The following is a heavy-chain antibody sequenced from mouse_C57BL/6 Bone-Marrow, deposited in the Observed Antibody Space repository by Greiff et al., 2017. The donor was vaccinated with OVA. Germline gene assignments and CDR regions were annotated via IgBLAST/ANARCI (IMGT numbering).Heavy chain of an antibody. CDR2: ISSGGSYT. D-gene: IGHD1-1*01. Sequence: EVNVVESGGDLVKPGGSLKLSCAASGFTFSSYGMSWVRQTPDKRLEWVATISSGGSYTYYPDSVKGRFTISRDNAKNTLYLQMSSLKSEDTAMYYCARRRYGSSYPAWFAYWGQGTLVTVSA. J-gene: IGHJ3*01. CDR3: ARRRYGSSYPAWFAY. CDR1: GFTFSSYG. V-gene: IGHV5-6*02.